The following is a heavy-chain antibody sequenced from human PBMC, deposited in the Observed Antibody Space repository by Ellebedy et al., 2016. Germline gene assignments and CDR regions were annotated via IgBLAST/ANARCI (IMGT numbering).Heavy chain of an antibody. J-gene: IGHJ4*02. V-gene: IGHV3-21*04. CDR2: ISSSSSYI. D-gene: IGHD1-1*01. CDR1: GFTFSSYS. CDR3: AKDPGTTSSGDY. Sequence: GESLKISCAASGFTFSSYSMNWVRQAPGKGLEWVSSISSSSSYIYYADSVKGRFTISRDNAKNSLYLQMNSLRAEDTAVYYCAKDPGTTSSGDYWGQGTLVTVSP.